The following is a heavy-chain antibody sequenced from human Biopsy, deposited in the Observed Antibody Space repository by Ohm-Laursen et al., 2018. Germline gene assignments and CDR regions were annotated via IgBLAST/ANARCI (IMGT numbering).Heavy chain of an antibody. CDR2: IFYDGSNT. CDR1: GFTFNNYG. J-gene: IGHJ6*02. D-gene: IGHD5-18*01. V-gene: IGHV3-30*02. Sequence: SLRLSCAAIGFTFNNYGMQWVRQAPGKGLEWVAFIFYDGSNTYYVDSVKGRFTISRDNSRDTLYLQMSSLRAEDTAVYYCAKDRYNYTPIGGFSMDVWGQGTTVTVSS. CDR3: AKDRYNYTPIGGFSMDV.